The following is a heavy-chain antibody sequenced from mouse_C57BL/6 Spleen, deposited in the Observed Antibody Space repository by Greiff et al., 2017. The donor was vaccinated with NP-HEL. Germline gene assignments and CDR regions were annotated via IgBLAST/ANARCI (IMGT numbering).Heavy chain of an antibody. CDR3: ARSGDEGAY. V-gene: IGHV1-80*01. CDR2: IYPGDGDT. Sequence: QVQLQQQSGAELVKPGASVKISCKASGYAFSSYWMNWVKQRPGKGLEWIGQIYPGDGDTNYNGKFKGKATLTADKSSRTAYMQLSSLTSEDAAVYFCARSGDEGAYWGQGTLVTVSA. CDR1: GYAFSSYW. D-gene: IGHD3-3*01. J-gene: IGHJ3*01.